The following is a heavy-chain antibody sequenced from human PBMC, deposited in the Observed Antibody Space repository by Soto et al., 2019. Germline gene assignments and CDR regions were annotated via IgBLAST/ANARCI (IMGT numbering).Heavy chain of an antibody. V-gene: IGHV4-59*08. CDR2: IYFGGTT. CDR1: GASISSNY. D-gene: IGHD3-10*01. J-gene: IGHJ4*02. CDR3: ATRTFGSNAFFDT. Sequence: SETLSLTCSVSGASISSNYWSWVRQPPGKGLEWIGYIYFGGTTQSNPSLKSRAIISLDTSKNQFSLNLSSVTAADTAVYYCATRTFGSNAFFDTWGQGALVTVSS.